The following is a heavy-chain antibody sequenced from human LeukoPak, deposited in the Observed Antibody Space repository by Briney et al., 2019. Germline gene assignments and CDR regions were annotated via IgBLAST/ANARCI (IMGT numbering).Heavy chain of an antibody. Sequence: GGSLRLSCAASGFSVSSNYMSWVRQAPGKGLGWVSVIYSGGSTYYADSVKGRFTISRDNSKNTLYLQMNSLRAEDTAVYYCARGLRMGGDYYGMDVWGQGTTVTVSS. J-gene: IGHJ6*02. CDR2: IYSGGST. CDR1: GFSVSSNY. D-gene: IGHD3-16*01. CDR3: ARGLRMGGDYYGMDV. V-gene: IGHV3-66*01.